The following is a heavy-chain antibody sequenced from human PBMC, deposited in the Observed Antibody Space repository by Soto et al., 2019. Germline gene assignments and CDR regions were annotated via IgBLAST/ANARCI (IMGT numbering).Heavy chain of an antibody. V-gene: IGHV3-23*01. D-gene: IGHD6-13*01. CDR2: ISGSGANT. Sequence: EVQLLESGGGLVQPGGSLRLSCAASGFAFSSYGMSWVRQAPGKGLEWVSGISGSGANTYYAASVKGRFTISRDNSEHTLFLQMNSLRDKDTAVYLCAKVSSSGWYDAFDIWGRGTVVTVSS. CDR1: GFAFSSYG. CDR3: AKVSSSGWYDAFDI. J-gene: IGHJ3*02.